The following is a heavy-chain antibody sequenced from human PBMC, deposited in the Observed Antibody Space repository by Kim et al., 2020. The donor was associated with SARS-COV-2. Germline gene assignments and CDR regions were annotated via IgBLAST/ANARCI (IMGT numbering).Heavy chain of an antibody. V-gene: IGHV1-3*01. J-gene: IGHJ6*02. D-gene: IGHD2-15*01. Sequence: ASVKVSCKSSGYTFTSYAMHWVRQAPGQRLEWMGWINAGNGNTKYSQKFQGRVTITRDTSASTAYMELSSLRSEDTAVYYCARDGCSGGSCYFWFDYYYGMDVWGQGTTVTVSS. CDR3: ARDGCSGGSCYFWFDYYYGMDV. CDR1: GYTFTSYA. CDR2: INAGNGNT.